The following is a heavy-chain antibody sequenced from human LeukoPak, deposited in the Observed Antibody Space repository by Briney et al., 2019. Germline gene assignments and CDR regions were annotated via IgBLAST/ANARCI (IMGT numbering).Heavy chain of an antibody. D-gene: IGHD3-10*01. Sequence: SETLSLTCAVYGGSFSGCYWSWIRQPPGKGLEWIGEINHSGSTNYNPSLKSRVTISVDTSKNQFSLKLSSVTAADTAVYYCARNRHGSGSYGVFDYWGQGTLVTVSS. CDR3: ARNRHGSGSYGVFDY. CDR2: INHSGST. CDR1: GGSFSGCY. V-gene: IGHV4-34*01. J-gene: IGHJ4*02.